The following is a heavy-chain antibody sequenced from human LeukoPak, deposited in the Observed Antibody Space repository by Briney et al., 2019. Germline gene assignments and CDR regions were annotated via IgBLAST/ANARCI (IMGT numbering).Heavy chain of an antibody. CDR1: GGSISNYY. D-gene: IGHD5-18*01. CDR2: IYYTGGT. Sequence: PSETLSLTCSVSGGSISNYYWGWIRQPPGKGLEWIGNIYYTGGTKYNPSLRSRVTISVDPSKNQFSPKLSSVTAADTAVYYCAREGGYSYGYDVWYYYYGMDVWGQGTTVTVSS. CDR3: AREGGYSYGYDVWYYYYGMDV. V-gene: IGHV4-59*01. J-gene: IGHJ6*02.